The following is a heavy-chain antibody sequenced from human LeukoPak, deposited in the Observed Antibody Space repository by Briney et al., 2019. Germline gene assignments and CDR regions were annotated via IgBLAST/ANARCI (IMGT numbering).Heavy chain of an antibody. CDR1: GYTYTSYA. J-gene: IGHJ4*02. CDR3: ARGSGYDFGVSDY. D-gene: IGHD5-12*01. Sequence: ASVKVSCKPSGYTYTSYAMHCVRQAPGQRLEWMGWSNAGNGNTKYSQEFQGRVTITRDTSASTAYMELSSLRSEDMAVYYCARGSGYDFGVSDYWGQRTLVTVSS. V-gene: IGHV1-3*02. CDR2: SNAGNGNT.